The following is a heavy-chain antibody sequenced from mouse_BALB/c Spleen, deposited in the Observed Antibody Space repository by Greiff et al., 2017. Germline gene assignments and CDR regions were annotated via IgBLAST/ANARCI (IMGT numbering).Heavy chain of an antibody. CDR3: ARRGCSFAY. V-gene: IGHV1-9*01. Sequence: QVQLQQSGAELMKPGASVKISCKATGYTFSSYWIEWVKQRPGHGLEWIGEILPGSGSTNYNEKFKGKATFTADTSSNTAYMQLSSLTSEDSAVYYCARRGCSFAYWGQGTLVTVSA. J-gene: IGHJ3*01. CDR2: ILPGSGST. CDR1: GYTFSSYW.